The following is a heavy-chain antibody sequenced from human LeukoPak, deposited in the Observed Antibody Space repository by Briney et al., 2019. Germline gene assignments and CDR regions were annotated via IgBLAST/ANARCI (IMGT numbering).Heavy chain of an antibody. CDR2: IIPIFGTA. D-gene: IGHD6-13*01. J-gene: IGHJ3*02. Sequence: SVXVSCKASGGTFSSYAISWVRQAPGQGLEWMGRIIPIFGTANYAQKFQGRVTITTDESTSTAYMELSSLRSEDTAVYYCARSIAAAGLDAFDIWGQGTMVTVSS. CDR1: GGTFSSYA. V-gene: IGHV1-69*05. CDR3: ARSIAAAGLDAFDI.